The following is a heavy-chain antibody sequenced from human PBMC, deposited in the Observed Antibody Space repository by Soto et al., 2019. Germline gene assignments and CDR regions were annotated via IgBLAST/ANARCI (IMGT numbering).Heavy chain of an antibody. D-gene: IGHD3-3*01. J-gene: IGHJ6*03. CDR3: SRAQGDYNFWIRKSYFYYMDV. V-gene: IGHV3-7*01. Sequence: EVQLVESGGGLVQPGGSLRLSCAASGFTFSNSWMSWVRQAPGKGLEWVASIKQEGSETDYEDAVRGGITITRDNAKKSLYLQMNSLRAEDTAAYYCSRAQGDYNFWIRKSYFYYMDVWGKGTTVTVSS. CDR1: GFTFSNSW. CDR2: IKQEGSET.